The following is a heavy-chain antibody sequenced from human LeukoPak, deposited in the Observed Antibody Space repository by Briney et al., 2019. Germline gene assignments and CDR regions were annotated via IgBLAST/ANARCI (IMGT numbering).Heavy chain of an antibody. J-gene: IGHJ4*02. D-gene: IGHD6-19*01. CDR2: ISSSSSYI. CDR1: GFTFSSYS. Sequence: PGGSLRHSCAASGFTFSSYSMNWVRQAPGKGLEWVSSISSSSSYIYYADSVKGRFTISRDNAKNSLYLQMNSLRAEDTAVYYCARDVSVAGTGFYHWGQGTLVTVSS. CDR3: ARDVSVAGTGFYH. V-gene: IGHV3-21*01.